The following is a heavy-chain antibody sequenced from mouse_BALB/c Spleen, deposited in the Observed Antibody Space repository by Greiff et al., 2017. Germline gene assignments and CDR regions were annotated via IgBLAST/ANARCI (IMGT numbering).Heavy chain of an antibody. CDR3: ARDGYDGYWYFDV. CDR1: GFTFSSFG. Sequence: DVMLVESGGGLVQPGGSRKLSCAASGFTFSSFGMHWVRQAPEKGLEWVAYISSGSSTIYYADTVKGRFTISRDNPKNTLFLQMTSLRSEDTAMYYCARDGYDGYWYFDVWGAGTTVTVSS. J-gene: IGHJ1*01. D-gene: IGHD2-2*01. CDR2: ISSGSSTI. V-gene: IGHV5-17*02.